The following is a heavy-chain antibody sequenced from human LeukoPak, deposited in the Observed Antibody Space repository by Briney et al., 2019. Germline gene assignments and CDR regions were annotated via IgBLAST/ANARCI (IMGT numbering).Heavy chain of an antibody. V-gene: IGHV3-23*01. D-gene: IGHD3-3*01. CDR2: IGGRGGST. CDR1: GFTFSSHA. J-gene: IGHJ4*02. CDR3: ARDPGVVAFHYFDF. Sequence: GESLKISCVASGFTFSSHAMAWVRQAPGKGLGWVSAIGGRGGSTYYADSVKGRFTISRDNSKNTLYLQMNSLRAEDTALYYCARDPGVVAFHYFDFWGQGTLVTVSS.